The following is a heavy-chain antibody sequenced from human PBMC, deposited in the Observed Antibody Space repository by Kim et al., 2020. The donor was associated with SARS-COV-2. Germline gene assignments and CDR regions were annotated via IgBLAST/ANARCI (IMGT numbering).Heavy chain of an antibody. J-gene: IGHJ3*02. V-gene: IGHV4-31*03. Sequence: SETLSLTCTVSGGSISSGGYYWSWIRRHPGKGLEWIGYIYYSGSTYYNPSLKSRVTISVDSSKNQFSLKLSSVTAADTAVYYWAREANGETTVTKALGFDIWGQGTMVTVSS. CDR3: AREANGETTVTKALGFDI. D-gene: IGHD4-17*01. CDR1: GGSISSGGYY. CDR2: IYYSGST.